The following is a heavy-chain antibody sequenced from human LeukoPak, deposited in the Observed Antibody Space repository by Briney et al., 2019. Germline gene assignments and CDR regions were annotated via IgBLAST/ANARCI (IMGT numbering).Heavy chain of an antibody. V-gene: IGHV3-53*01. D-gene: IGHD6-13*01. Sequence: TGGSLRLSCAASGFTVSSNYMSWVRQAPGRGLEWVSVIYSGGSTYYADSVKGRFTISRDNSKNTLYLQMNSLRAEDTAVYYCARGYSSSWYYFDYCGQGTLGTVSS. CDR3: ARGYSSSWYYFDY. J-gene: IGHJ4*02. CDR1: GFTVSSNY. CDR2: IYSGGST.